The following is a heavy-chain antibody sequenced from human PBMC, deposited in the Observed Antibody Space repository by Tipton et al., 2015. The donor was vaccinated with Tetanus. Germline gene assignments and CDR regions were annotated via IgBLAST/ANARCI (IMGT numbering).Heavy chain of an antibody. CDR1: GGSISSGDYY. CDR2: IYYSGST. J-gene: IGHJ5*02. CDR3: ARDRGNFWSGEGGFGP. V-gene: IGHV4-61*08. D-gene: IGHD3-3*01. Sequence: LRLSCTVSGGSISSGDYYWSWIRQPPGKGLEWIGYIYYSGSTNYNPSLKSRVTISADTSKNQFSLKLSSVTAADTAVYYCARDRGNFWSGEGGFGPWGQGTLVAVSS.